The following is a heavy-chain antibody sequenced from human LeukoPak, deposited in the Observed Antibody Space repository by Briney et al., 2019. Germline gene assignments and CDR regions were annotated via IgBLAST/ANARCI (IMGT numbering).Heavy chain of an antibody. CDR2: INHSGST. CDR3: AGSGINGDYGY. V-gene: IGHV4-34*01. CDR1: GGSFSGYY. Sequence: SETLSLTCAVYGGSFSGYYWSWIRQTPGKGLEWIGEINHSGSTNYNPSLKSRVTISVNTSKNQFSLKLSSVTAADTAVYYCAGSGINGDYGYWGQGTLVTVSS. D-gene: IGHD4-17*01. J-gene: IGHJ4*02.